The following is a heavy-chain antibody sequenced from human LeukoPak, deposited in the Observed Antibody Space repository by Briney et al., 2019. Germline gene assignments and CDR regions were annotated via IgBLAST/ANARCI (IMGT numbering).Heavy chain of an antibody. V-gene: IGHV5-51*01. J-gene: IGHJ3*02. Sequence: GESLKISCKGSGYRFTSYWIGWVRQMPGKGLEWMGIIYPGDSDTRYSPSFQGQVTISADKSISTAYLQWSSLKASDTAMYYCARRAHYYESSGYYEDAFDIWGQGTMVTVSS. D-gene: IGHD3-22*01. CDR1: GYRFTSYW. CDR3: ARRAHYYESSGYYEDAFDI. CDR2: IYPGDSDT.